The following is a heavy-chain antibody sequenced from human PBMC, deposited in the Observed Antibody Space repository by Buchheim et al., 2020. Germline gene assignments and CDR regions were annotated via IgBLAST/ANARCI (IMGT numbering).Heavy chain of an antibody. CDR3: VGGLLRSLEWLFVP. CDR2: ISFDGTNT. D-gene: IGHD3-3*01. CDR1: GFTFSNHG. J-gene: IGHJ5*02. V-gene: IGHV3-30*03. Sequence: QVQLVESGGGVVQPGRSLRLSCAASGFTFSNHGMYWVRQAPGKGLQWVALISFDGTNTSYADSFMGRFTVSRDNSKNTLYRQMNSLRLEDTAVYYCVGGLLRSLEWLFVPWGQGT.